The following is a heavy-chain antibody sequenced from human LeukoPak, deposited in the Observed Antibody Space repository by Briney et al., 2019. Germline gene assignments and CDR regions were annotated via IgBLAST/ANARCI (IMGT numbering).Heavy chain of an antibody. CDR2: IYTSGST. D-gene: IGHD5-24*01. J-gene: IGHJ3*02. CDR1: GGSISSGSYY. CDR3: ASEDGYNWVRAFDI. V-gene: IGHV4-61*02. Sequence: PSQTLSLTCTVSGGSISSGSYYWSWIRQPAGKGLEWIGRIYTSGSTNYNPSLQSRVTISVDTSKNQFSLKLSSVTAADTAVYYCASEDGYNWVRAFDIWGQGTMVTVSS.